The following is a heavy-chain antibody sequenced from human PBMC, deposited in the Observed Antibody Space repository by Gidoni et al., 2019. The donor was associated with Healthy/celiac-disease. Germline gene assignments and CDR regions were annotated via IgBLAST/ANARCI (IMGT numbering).Heavy chain of an antibody. Sequence: EVQLVESGGGLVKPGGSRRLYCAASEFTFSNAWMSWVRQAPGKGLEWVGRIKSKTDGGTTDYAAPVTGRFTISRADSKNTLYLQMTSLKTEDTAVYYCTRGNTIFVYWGQGTLVTVSS. CDR2: IKSKTDGGTT. CDR3: TRGNTIFVY. J-gene: IGHJ4*02. CDR1: EFTFSNAW. D-gene: IGHD3-3*01. V-gene: IGHV3-15*01.